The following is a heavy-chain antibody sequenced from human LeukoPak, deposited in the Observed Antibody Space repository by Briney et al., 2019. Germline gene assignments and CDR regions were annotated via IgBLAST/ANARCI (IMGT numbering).Heavy chain of an antibody. Sequence: ASVKVSCKASGYTFSNYNIHWLRQAPGQGLEWMGGIIPMSDTANYPQKFRGRLTITADIPTSTVYMELSSLRSEDTAVYYCAREDDTGRYMGDDAFDIWGQGTMVTVSS. D-gene: IGHD1-26*01. J-gene: IGHJ3*02. V-gene: IGHV1-69*06. CDR1: GYTFSNYN. CDR2: IIPMSDTA. CDR3: AREDDTGRYMGDDAFDI.